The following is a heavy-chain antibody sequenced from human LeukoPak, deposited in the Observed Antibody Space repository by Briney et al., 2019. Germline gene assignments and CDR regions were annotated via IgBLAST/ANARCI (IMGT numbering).Heavy chain of an antibody. V-gene: IGHV1-69*13. Sequence: ASVKVSCKASGGTFSNYPIIWVRQAPGRGLEWLGGIIPIYGTADYAQMFQGRITLTAHESTATAYMELSSLTSGDTAMYFCATHTGGYNYWWFDIWGQGTLVTVSS. J-gene: IGHJ5*02. CDR2: IIPIYGTA. CDR1: GGTFSNYP. CDR3: ATHTGGYNYWWFDI. D-gene: IGHD5-24*01.